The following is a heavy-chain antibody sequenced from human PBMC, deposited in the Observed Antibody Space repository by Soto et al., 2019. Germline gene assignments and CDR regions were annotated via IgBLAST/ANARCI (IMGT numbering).Heavy chain of an antibody. Sequence: QVQLQESGPGLVKPSETLSLTCTVSGVSISSYYWSWIRQPPGKGLEWIGYIYYGGSTNYNPYLKIRVTISVATSKNEFSMKLSSVTAADTAVYYCARTYYSSGWYHLFDYWGQGTLVTVSS. V-gene: IGHV4-59*01. CDR3: ARTYYSSGWYHLFDY. J-gene: IGHJ4*02. CDR1: GVSISSYY. CDR2: IYYGGST. D-gene: IGHD6-19*01.